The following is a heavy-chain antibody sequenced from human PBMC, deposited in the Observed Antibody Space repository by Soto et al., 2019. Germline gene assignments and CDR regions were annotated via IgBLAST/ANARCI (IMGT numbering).Heavy chain of an antibody. CDR1: GGSFSGHS. Sequence: SETLSLTCAVYGGSFSGHSWTWIRQSPGKGLEWIGDINHSGGVNYSPSLKSRVTISLDTSKNQFSLTLSAVTAADTAMYYCSTRAYDTNGYYRFDPWGQGTLVTVSS. D-gene: IGHD3-22*01. V-gene: IGHV4-34*01. CDR2: INHSGGV. CDR3: STRAYDTNGYYRFDP. J-gene: IGHJ5*01.